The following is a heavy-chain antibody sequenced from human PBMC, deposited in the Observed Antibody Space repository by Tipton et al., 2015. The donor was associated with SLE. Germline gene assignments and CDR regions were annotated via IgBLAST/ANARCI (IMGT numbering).Heavy chain of an antibody. J-gene: IGHJ4*02. Sequence: TLSLTCTVSGGSISSYYWSWIRQPPGKGLEWIGEINHSGSTNYNPSLKSRVTISVDTSKNQFSLKLSSVTAADTAVYYCARQDSSGYDYWGQGTLVTVSS. CDR3: ARQDSSGYDY. CDR2: INHSGST. CDR1: GGSISSYY. V-gene: IGHV4-34*01. D-gene: IGHD3-22*01.